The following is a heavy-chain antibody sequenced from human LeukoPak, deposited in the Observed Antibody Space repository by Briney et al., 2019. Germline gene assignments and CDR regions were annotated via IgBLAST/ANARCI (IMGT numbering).Heavy chain of an antibody. CDR3: ARDGWIAARFVDY. J-gene: IGHJ4*02. CDR1: GFTFSSYW. V-gene: IGHV3-7*01. D-gene: IGHD6-6*01. Sequence: GSLRLSCAASGFTFSSYWMSWVRQAPGKGLEWVANIKQDGSEKYYVDSVKGRFTISRDNAKNSLYLQMNSLRAEDTAVYYCARDGWIAARFVDYWGQGTLVTVSS. CDR2: IKQDGSEK.